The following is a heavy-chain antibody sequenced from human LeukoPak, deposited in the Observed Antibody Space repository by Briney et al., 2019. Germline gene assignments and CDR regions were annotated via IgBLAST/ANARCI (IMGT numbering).Heavy chain of an antibody. Sequence: ASVKVSCKASGYTFTSYGISWVRQAPGQGLEGMGWISAYNGNTNYAQKLQGRVTMTTDTSTSTAYMELRSLRSDDTAVYYCASTACSGGSCYSDYWGQGTLVTVSS. CDR2: ISAYNGNT. D-gene: IGHD2-15*01. CDR1: GYTFTSYG. CDR3: ASTACSGGSCYSDY. V-gene: IGHV1-18*01. J-gene: IGHJ4*02.